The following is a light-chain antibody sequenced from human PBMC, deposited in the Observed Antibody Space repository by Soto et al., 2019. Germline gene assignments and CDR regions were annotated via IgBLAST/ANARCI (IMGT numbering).Light chain of an antibody. CDR1: QGISSY. CDR2: AAS. CDR3: QQLNSLWT. V-gene: IGKV1-9*01. J-gene: IGKJ1*01. Sequence: DIQLTQSPSFLSASVGDRVTITCRASQGISSYLAWYQQKPGKAPKLLIYAASTLQSGVPSRFSGSGSGTEFTLTISSLQPEHFATYYCQQLNSLWTFGQGTKV.